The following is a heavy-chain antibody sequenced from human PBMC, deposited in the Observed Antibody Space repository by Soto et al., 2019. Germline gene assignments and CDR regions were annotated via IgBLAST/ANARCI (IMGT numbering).Heavy chain of an antibody. CDR2: IKQDGSER. CDR3: ARIGYCSWRVDH. CDR1: GLTFSSYW. V-gene: IGHV3-7*04. Sequence: GGSLRLSCADSGLTFSSYWVSWVRQAPGKGLEWVASIKQDGSERYYVDSVKGRFTISRDNAKNSQYLQMNSLRAEDTAVYYCARIGYCSWRVDHCGHGALATVPS. J-gene: IGHJ4*01. D-gene: IGHD6-13*01.